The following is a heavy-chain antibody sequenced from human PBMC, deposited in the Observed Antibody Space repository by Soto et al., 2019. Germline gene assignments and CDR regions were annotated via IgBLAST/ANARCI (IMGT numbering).Heavy chain of an antibody. CDR2: IIPIFGTA. V-gene: IGHV1-69*01. D-gene: IGHD1-20*01. J-gene: IGHJ4*02. CDR1: GGTFSSYA. Sequence: QVQLVQSGAEVKKPGSSVKVSCKASGGTFSSYAISWVRQAPGQGLEWMGGIIPIFGTANYAQKFQGRVTITAAESTSTAYMEVSTLRSEDTAVYYCARDNGGRNWNRIRIWGQGALVTVSS. CDR3: ARDNGGRNWNRIRI.